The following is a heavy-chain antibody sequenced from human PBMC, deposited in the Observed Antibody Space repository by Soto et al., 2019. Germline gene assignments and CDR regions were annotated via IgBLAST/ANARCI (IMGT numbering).Heavy chain of an antibody. CDR1: GYSFTSYW. Sequence: PGESLKISCKGSGYSFTSYWIGLVRQMPGKGLEWMGIIYPGDSDTRYSPSFQGQVTISADKSISTAYLQWSSLKASDTAMYYCARLDYDILTGYYRDYYYYGMDVWGQGTTVTVSS. V-gene: IGHV5-51*01. D-gene: IGHD3-9*01. CDR2: IYPGDSDT. J-gene: IGHJ6*02. CDR3: ARLDYDILTGYYRDYYYYGMDV.